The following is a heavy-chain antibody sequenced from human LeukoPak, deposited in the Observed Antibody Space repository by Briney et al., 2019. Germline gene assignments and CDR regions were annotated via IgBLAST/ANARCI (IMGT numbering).Heavy chain of an antibody. J-gene: IGHJ6*02. V-gene: IGHV3-30-3*01. D-gene: IGHD4-17*01. CDR2: ISYDGSNK. CDR3: ARTYSTVTSYYYYGVDV. Sequence: GRSLRLSCAASGFTFSSYTMHWVRQAPGKGLEWVAVISYDGSNKYYADSVKGRFTISRDNSKNTLYLQMNSLRAEDTAVYYCARTYSTVTSYYYYGVDVWGQGTTVTVSS. CDR1: GFTFSSYT.